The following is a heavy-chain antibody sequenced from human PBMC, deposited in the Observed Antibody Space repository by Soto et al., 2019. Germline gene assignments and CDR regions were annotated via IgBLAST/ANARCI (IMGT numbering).Heavy chain of an antibody. D-gene: IGHD4-17*01. Sequence: SETLSLTCSVSGGSISSGDYYWSWIRQPPGKGLEWIGYIYYSGSTYYNPSLKSRVTISVDTSKNQFSLKLSSVTAADTAVFYCARDYGDYFFDYWGPGTLVTVSS. J-gene: IGHJ4*02. CDR2: IYYSGST. V-gene: IGHV4-30-4*01. CDR1: GGSISSGDYY. CDR3: ARDYGDYFFDY.